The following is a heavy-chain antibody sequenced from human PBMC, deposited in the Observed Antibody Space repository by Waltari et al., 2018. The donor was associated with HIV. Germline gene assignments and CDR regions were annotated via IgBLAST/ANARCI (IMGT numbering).Heavy chain of an antibody. CDR1: VGSISNGGYY. V-gene: IGHV4-31*03. Sequence: QLQLLESGPGLVEPSQNLSLTCTVSVGSISNGGYYWNWIRQHPGKGLEWIGYIYYSGTIYYNPSLKSRVTIAIDTSKNQFSLKLTSMTAADTAVYYCASRSGGSSRPFDYWGQGTPVTVSS. J-gene: IGHJ4*02. CDR2: IYYSGTI. D-gene: IGHD6-13*01. CDR3: ASRSGGSSRPFDY.